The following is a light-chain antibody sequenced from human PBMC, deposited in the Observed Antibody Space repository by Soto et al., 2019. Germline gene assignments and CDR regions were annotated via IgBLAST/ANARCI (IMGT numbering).Light chain of an antibody. CDR3: LSYGSSRSGDV. Sequence: QSVLTQPPSVSEAPGPRVTISCTGSSSNIGVGYEAHCYQQVPATAPKHLIYENNNRPSGAPAQFSGSKSGTSAPLANTGPRAGDGAEFYGLSYGSSRSGDVVGTGSKVAVL. J-gene: IGLJ1*01. CDR1: SSNIGVGYE. CDR2: ENN. V-gene: IGLV1-40*01.